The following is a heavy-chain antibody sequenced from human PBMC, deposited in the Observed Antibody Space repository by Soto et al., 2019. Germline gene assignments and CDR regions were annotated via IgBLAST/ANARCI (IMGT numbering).Heavy chain of an antibody. Sequence: EVQLVESGGGLVKPGGSLRLSCAASGFSFSNYYLNWVRQAPGTGLEWVSSISGDSSYIYYTDSLKGRFTISRDTAKSSLFLQMNSLRAEDTAVYYCATSSSSASGYFQDWGQGTQVTVSS. CDR1: GFSFSNYY. J-gene: IGHJ1*01. CDR2: ISGDSSYI. CDR3: ATSSSSASGYFQD. V-gene: IGHV3-21*02. D-gene: IGHD6-25*01.